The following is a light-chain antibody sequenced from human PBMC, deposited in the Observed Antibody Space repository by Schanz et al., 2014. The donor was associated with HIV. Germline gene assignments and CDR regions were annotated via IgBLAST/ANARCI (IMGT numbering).Light chain of an antibody. CDR3: QQSYSATPYT. CDR2: RTS. J-gene: IGKJ2*01. V-gene: IGKV1-5*03. Sequence: DIQMTQSPSTLSASVGDRVTITCRASQSVSWWLAWYQQRPGKAPTLLIYRTSTLETGVPSRFSGSGSGTEFALTITSLQFDDFATYYCQQSYSATPYTFGQGTRLEIK. CDR1: QSVSWW.